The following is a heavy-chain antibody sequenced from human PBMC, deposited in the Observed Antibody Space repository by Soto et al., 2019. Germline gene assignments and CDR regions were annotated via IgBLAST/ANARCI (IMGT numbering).Heavy chain of an antibody. V-gene: IGHV1-69*04. Sequence: ASVKVSCKASGGTFSSYTISWVRQAPGQGLEWMGRIIPILGIANYAQKFQGRVTITADKSTSTAYMELSSLRSEDTAVYYCAREDYYDSSAEGGAFDIWGQGTMVTVSS. J-gene: IGHJ3*02. CDR2: IIPILGIA. D-gene: IGHD3-22*01. CDR3: AREDYYDSSAEGGAFDI. CDR1: GGTFSSYT.